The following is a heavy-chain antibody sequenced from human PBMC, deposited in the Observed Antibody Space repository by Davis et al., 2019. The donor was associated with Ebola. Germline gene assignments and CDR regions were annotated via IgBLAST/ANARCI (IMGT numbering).Heavy chain of an antibody. Sequence: ASVKVSCKASGYTFTGYYMHWVRQAPGQGLEWMGWINPNSGGTNYAQKFQGRVTMTRDTSISTAYMELSRLRSDDTAVYYCATRLVTALYNWFDPWGQGTLVTVSS. D-gene: IGHD3-9*01. V-gene: IGHV1-2*02. CDR1: GYTFTGYY. CDR3: ATRLVTALYNWFDP. CDR2: INPNSGGT. J-gene: IGHJ5*02.